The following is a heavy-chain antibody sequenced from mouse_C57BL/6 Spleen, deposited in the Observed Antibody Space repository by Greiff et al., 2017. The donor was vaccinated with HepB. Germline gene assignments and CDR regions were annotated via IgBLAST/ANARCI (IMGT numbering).Heavy chain of an antibody. CDR2: IDPSDSET. D-gene: IGHD2-3*01. CDR1: GYTFTSYW. CDR3: ARQDGYSYWYFDV. Sequence: VQLQQPGAELVRPGSSVKLSCKASGYTFTSYWMHWVKQRPIQGLEWIGNIDPSDSETHYNQKFKDKATLTVDKSSSTAYMQLSSLTSEDSAVYYCARQDGYSYWYFDVWGTGTTVTVSS. J-gene: IGHJ1*03. V-gene: IGHV1-52*01.